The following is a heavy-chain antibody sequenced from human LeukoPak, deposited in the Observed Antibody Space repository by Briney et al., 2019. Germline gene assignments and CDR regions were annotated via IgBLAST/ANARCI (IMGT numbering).Heavy chain of an antibody. V-gene: IGHV4-34*01. CDR2: INHGGST. J-gene: IGHJ5*02. CDR1: GGSFSGYY. D-gene: IGHD3-22*01. Sequence: SETLSLTCAVYGGSFSGYYWSWIRQPPGKGLEWIGEINHGGSTNYNPSLKRRVTISVDTSKNQFSLKLSSVTAADTAVYYCARGGIYYDSSGYLYNWFDPWGQGTLVTVSS. CDR3: ARGGIYYDSSGYLYNWFDP.